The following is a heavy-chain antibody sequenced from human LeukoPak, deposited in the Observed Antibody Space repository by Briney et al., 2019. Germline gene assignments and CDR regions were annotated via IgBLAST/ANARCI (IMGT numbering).Heavy chain of an antibody. CDR3: ARDENYSSSWYPYYYGMDV. CDR1: GFTFSDYY. J-gene: IGHJ6*02. V-gene: IGHV3-11*01. CDR2: ISSSGSTI. Sequence: GGSLRLSCAASGFTFSDYYMSWIRQAPGKGLEWVSYISSSGSTIYYADSVKGRFTISRDNAKNSLYLQMNSLRAEDTAVYYCARDENYSSSWYPYYYGMDVWGQGTTVTVSS. D-gene: IGHD6-13*01.